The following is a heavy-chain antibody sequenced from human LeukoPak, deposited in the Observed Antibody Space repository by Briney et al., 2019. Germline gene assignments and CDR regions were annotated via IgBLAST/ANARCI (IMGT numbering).Heavy chain of an antibody. Sequence: SGTLPLTCAVSGGSLSSSNWWSWVRHPPGKGQEWIGGIYHSGSNNYNPSLKSRVTISVDKSKNKSSLNLSSVPAADTAVYYCARWANWGFDYWGQGTLVTGSS. J-gene: IGHJ4*02. D-gene: IGHD3-16*01. V-gene: IGHV4-4*02. CDR3: ARWANWGFDY. CDR2: IYHSGSN. CDR1: GGSLSSSNW.